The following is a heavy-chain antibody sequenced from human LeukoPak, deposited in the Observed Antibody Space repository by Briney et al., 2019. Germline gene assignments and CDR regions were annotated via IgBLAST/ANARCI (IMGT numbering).Heavy chain of an antibody. D-gene: IGHD3-9*01. CDR1: GYTFTSYD. Sequence: ASVKVSCKASGYTFTSYDINWVRQATGQGLEWMGWMNPNSGNTGYAQKFQGRVTMTRNTSISTAYMELSSLRSEDTAVYYCARDPYDILTGYEDAFDIWGQGTMVTVSS. CDR2: MNPNSGNT. V-gene: IGHV1-8*01. CDR3: ARDPYDILTGYEDAFDI. J-gene: IGHJ3*02.